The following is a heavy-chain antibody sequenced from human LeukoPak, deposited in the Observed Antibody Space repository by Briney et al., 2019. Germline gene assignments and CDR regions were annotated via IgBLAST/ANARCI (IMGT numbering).Heavy chain of an antibody. V-gene: IGHV1-8*03. CDR2: MNPNSGNT. CDR3: ARGLAAAEFSFDVFDI. J-gene: IGHJ3*02. Sequence: ASVKVSCKASGYTFTSYDINWVRQATGQGLEWMGWMNPNSGNTGYAQKFQGRVTITRNTSISTAYMELSSLRSEDTAVYYCARGLAAAEFSFDVFDIWGQGTMVTVSS. CDR1: GYTFTSYD. D-gene: IGHD6-13*01.